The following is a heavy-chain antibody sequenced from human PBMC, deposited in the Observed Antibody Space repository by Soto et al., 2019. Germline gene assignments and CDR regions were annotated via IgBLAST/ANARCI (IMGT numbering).Heavy chain of an antibody. D-gene: IGHD4-17*01. CDR2: ISGSGDHT. Sequence: GGSLRLSCAAPGFTFSSYAMRWVRQSPGKGLEWVSGISGSGDHTYYADSVRGRFTISRDNSKSMVFLQMNSLRPEDSAVYYCAKDTVSRVTTTKSDYFYMDVWGKGTTVTVSS. J-gene: IGHJ6*03. CDR1: GFTFSSYA. CDR3: AKDTVSRVTTTKSDYFYMDV. V-gene: IGHV3-23*01.